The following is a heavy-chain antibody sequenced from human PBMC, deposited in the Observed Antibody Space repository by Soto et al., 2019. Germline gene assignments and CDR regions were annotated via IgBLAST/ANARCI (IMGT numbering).Heavy chain of an antibody. Sequence: GGSLRLSCTAYGFTFGDYAMSWVRQAPGKGLEWVGFIRSKAYGGTTEYAASVKGRFTISRDDSKSIAYLQMNSLKTDDTAVYYCTRDSYHYGVDYWGQGTLVTVSS. V-gene: IGHV3-49*04. CDR3: TRDSYHYGVDY. J-gene: IGHJ4*02. CDR2: IRSKAYGGTT. CDR1: GFTFGDYA. D-gene: IGHD4-17*01.